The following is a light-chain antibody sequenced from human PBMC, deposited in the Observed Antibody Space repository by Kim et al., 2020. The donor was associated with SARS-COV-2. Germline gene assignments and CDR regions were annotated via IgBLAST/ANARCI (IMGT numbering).Light chain of an antibody. CDR2: LAS. J-gene: IGKJ2*01. Sequence: ATEGDRVTSSCRASESSGTWLAWYQQKPGRAPRLLIYLASTVENGVPSRFSGTGSGTEFSLSITSLQPDDFATYYCQHYSRFPYTFGQGTKLEIK. CDR1: ESSGTW. CDR3: QHYSRFPYT. V-gene: IGKV1-5*03.